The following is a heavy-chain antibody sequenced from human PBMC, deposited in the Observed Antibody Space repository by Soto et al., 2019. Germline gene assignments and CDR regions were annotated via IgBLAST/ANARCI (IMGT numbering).Heavy chain of an antibody. CDR1: GGSISSSNW. J-gene: IGHJ4*02. Sequence: SETLSLTCTISGGSISSSNWWSWVRQSPGKGLDWIGEVYESGDTNYNPPLKGRVTISMDKSKNQFSLKVSSVTAADTAVYYCARSQYSHGHYYFDYWGQGTLVTVSS. D-gene: IGHD5-12*01. V-gene: IGHV4-4*02. CDR3: ARSQYSHGHYYFDY. CDR2: VYESGDT.